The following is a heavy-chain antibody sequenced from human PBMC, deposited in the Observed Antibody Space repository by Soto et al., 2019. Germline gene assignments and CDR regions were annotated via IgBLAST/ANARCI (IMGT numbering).Heavy chain of an antibody. V-gene: IGHV4-59*01. D-gene: IGHD5-18*01. J-gene: IGHJ6*02. CDR3: ARDPGRGYSYGKGLYYYGMDV. Sequence: PSETLSLTCTVSGGSISSYYWSWIRQPPGKGLEWIGYIYYSGSTNYNPSLKSRVTISVDTSKNQFSLKLSSVTAADTAVYYCARDPGRGYSYGKGLYYYGMDVWGQGTTVTVSS. CDR1: GGSISSYY. CDR2: IYYSGST.